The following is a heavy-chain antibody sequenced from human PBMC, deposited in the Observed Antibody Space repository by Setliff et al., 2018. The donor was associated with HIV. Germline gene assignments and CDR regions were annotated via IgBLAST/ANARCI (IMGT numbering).Heavy chain of an antibody. CDR1: GFSISSRYY. CDR2: IYHSGST. V-gene: IGHV4-38-2*01. CDR3: ARSTYYYDSSGYDAFDI. Sequence: PSETLSLTCDVSGFSISSRYYWGWIRQSPGKGLEWIGSIYHSGSTYYNPSLKSRVTISVDTSKNQFSLKLSSVTAADMAVYYCARSTYYYDSSGYDAFDIWGQGTMVTVSS. J-gene: IGHJ3*02. D-gene: IGHD3-22*01.